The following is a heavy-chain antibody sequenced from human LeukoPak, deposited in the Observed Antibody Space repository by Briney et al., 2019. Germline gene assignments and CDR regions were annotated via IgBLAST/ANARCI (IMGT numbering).Heavy chain of an antibody. CDR3: AKAHRTAWYYFDY. CDR2: IGGKSGNT. Sequence: HPGGSLRLSCAASGLTFSDYAMSWVRQAPGKGLEWVSVIGGKSGNTYYADSVKGRFTISRDNSKNTLYLQMNSLRAEDTAVYYCAKAHRTAWYYFDYWGQGTLVTVSS. V-gene: IGHV3-23*01. D-gene: IGHD6-19*01. CDR1: GLTFSDYA. J-gene: IGHJ4*02.